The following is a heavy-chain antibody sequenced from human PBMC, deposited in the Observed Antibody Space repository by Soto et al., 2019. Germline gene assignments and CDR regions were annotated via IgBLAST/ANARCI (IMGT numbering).Heavy chain of an antibody. CDR1: GGSISSYS. CDR2: IYYSGST. Sequence: SETLCLTCSVSGGSISSYSWSGIRQPPGKSFEWIVYIYYSGSTNYNPSLKSRVTISVDTSKNQFSLKLGSVTAADTAVYYCARVRDCSGGSCKKSSDWFDPWGQGTLVTVS. CDR3: ARVRDCSGGSCKKSSDWFDP. D-gene: IGHD2-15*01. V-gene: IGHV4-59*01. J-gene: IGHJ5*02.